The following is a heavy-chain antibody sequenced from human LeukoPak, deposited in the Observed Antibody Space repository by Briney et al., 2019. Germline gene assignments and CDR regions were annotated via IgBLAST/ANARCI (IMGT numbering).Heavy chain of an antibody. CDR2: ISGSGGST. Sequence: GGSLRLSSAASGFTFSSYAMSWVRQAPGKGLEWVSAISGSGGSTYYADPVKGRFTTSRDNSKNTLYLQMKSLRAEDTAVYYCAKERDTAMVTIDYWGQGTLVTVSS. J-gene: IGHJ4*02. CDR3: AKERDTAMVTIDY. D-gene: IGHD5-18*01. CDR1: GFTFSSYA. V-gene: IGHV3-23*01.